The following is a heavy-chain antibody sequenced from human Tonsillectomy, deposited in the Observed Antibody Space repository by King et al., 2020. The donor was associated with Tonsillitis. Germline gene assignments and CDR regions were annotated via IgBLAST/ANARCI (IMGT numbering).Heavy chain of an antibody. CDR2: IGWNSGCI. J-gene: IGHJ3*02. CDR1: GFTFDDYA. D-gene: IGHD1-26*01. V-gene: IGHV3-9*01. CDR3: AKDRGSGSYGEGADAFDI. Sequence: VQLVESGGGLVQPGRSLRLSCAASGFTFDDYAMHWVRQAPGKGLEWVSGIGWNSGCIGYADSVKGRFTISRDNAKNSLYLQMNSLRVEDTALYYCAKDRGSGSYGEGADAFDIWGQGTMVTVSS.